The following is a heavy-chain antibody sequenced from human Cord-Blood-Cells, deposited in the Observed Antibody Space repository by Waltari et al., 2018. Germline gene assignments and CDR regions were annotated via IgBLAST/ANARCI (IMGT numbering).Heavy chain of an antibody. CDR3: ARHFGRNIVVVPAAIDY. J-gene: IGHJ4*02. Sequence: QLQLQESGPGLVKPSETLSLTCTVSVGSISSSSYYCGWIRQPPGKGLEWIGSIYYSGSTYYNPSLKSRVTISVDTSKNQFSLKLSSVTAADTAVYYCARHFGRNIVVVPAAIDYWGQGTLVTVSS. D-gene: IGHD2-2*01. CDR2: IYYSGST. CDR1: VGSISSSSYY. V-gene: IGHV4-39*01.